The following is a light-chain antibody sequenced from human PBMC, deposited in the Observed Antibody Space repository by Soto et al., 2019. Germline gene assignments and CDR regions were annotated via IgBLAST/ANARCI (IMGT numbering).Light chain of an antibody. CDR3: QQYRT. Sequence: DIPMTQSPSTLSASVGDRVTITCRASQSTSSWLAWYQQKPGKAPNLLIYDASTLVSGVPSRFSGSGSGTEFTLNISSLQPDDFATYYCQQYRTFGQGTKVEIK. CDR2: DAS. CDR1: QSTSSW. J-gene: IGKJ1*01. V-gene: IGKV1-5*01.